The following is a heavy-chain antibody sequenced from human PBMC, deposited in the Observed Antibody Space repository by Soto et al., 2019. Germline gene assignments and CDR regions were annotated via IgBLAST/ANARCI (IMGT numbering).Heavy chain of an antibody. V-gene: IGHV1-18*01. CDR3: ARDALAYGDYAWDYGMDV. D-gene: IGHD4-17*01. Sequence: QVQLVQSGAEVKKPGASVKVSCKASGYTFTSYGISWVRQAPGQGLEWMGWISAYNGNTNYAQKLQCRVTMTTDTSTSTGEMELRSLRSDDTAVYYCARDALAYGDYAWDYGMDVWGQGTTVTVSS. CDR1: GYTFTSYG. CDR2: ISAYNGNT. J-gene: IGHJ6*02.